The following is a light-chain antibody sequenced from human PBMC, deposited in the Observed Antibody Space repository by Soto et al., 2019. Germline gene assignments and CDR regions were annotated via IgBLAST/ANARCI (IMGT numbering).Light chain of an antibody. CDR3: SSYTSGSTRVV. V-gene: IGLV2-14*03. CDR2: DVS. CDR1: SSDVGGYNY. Sequence: QSALTQPASVSGSPGQSITVSCTGTSSDVGGYNYVSWYQQHPGKAPKVMIYDVSKRPSGVSNRFSGSKSGNTASLTISGLQLEDEADYYCSSYTSGSTRVVFGGGTKLTVL. J-gene: IGLJ2*01.